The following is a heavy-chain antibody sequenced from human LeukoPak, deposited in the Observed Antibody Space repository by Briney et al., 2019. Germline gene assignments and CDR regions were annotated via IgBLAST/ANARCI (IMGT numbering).Heavy chain of an antibody. CDR3: ARGPRRGRSPHSRSWGLYY. J-gene: IGHJ4*02. CDR1: GGSFSGYY. D-gene: IGHD6-13*01. Sequence: SETLSLTCAVYGGSFSGYYWSWIRQPPGKGLEWIGEINHSGSTNYNPSLKSRVTISVDTSKNQFSLKLSSVTAADTAVYYCARGPRRGRSPHSRSWGLYYLGQGTLVNVSS. CDR2: INHSGST. V-gene: IGHV4-34*01.